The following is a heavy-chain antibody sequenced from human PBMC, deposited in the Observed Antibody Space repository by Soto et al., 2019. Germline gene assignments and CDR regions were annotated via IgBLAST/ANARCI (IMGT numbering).Heavy chain of an antibody. CDR1: GFNLGSYW. V-gene: IGHV3-74*01. Sequence: GGSLRLSCAASGFNLGSYWMHWVRQALGKGLVWVSRINDYGTTINYAESVEGRFTISRDDAKSEVYLPMNNLRAEDTAVYYCARGGLEPFDYWGQGALVTVSS. CDR3: ARGGLEPFDY. CDR2: INDYGTTI. J-gene: IGHJ4*02. D-gene: IGHD1-1*01.